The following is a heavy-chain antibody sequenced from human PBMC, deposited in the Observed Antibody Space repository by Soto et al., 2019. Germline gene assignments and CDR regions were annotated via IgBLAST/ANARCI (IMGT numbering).Heavy chain of an antibody. V-gene: IGHV1-2*02. CDR2: INPNSGGT. J-gene: IGHJ4*02. Sequence: ASVKVSCKASGYTFTGYYMHWVRQAPGQGLEWMGWINPNSGGTNYAQKFQGRVTMTRDTSISTAYMELSRLRSDDTAVYYCARDWGRQNSSGCPDYWGQGTLVTVSS. CDR3: ARDWGRQNSSGCPDY. CDR1: GYTFTGYY. D-gene: IGHD6-19*01.